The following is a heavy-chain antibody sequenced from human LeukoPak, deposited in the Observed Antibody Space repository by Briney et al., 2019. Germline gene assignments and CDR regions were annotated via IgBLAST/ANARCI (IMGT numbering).Heavy chain of an antibody. CDR1: GGSFSGYY. Sequence: PSETLSLTCAVCGGSFSGYYWSWIRQPPGKGLEWIGEVNHSGSTNYNPSLKSRVSISVDTSKNQFSLRLNSVTAADTAVYYCARGRRDDFWSGYPLYYFDYWGQGTLVTVSS. J-gene: IGHJ4*02. CDR3: ARGRRDDFWSGYPLYYFDY. CDR2: VNHSGST. V-gene: IGHV4-34*01. D-gene: IGHD3-3*01.